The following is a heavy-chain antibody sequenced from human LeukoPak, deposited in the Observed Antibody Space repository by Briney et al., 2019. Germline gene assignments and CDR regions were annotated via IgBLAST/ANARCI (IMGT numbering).Heavy chain of an antibody. CDR1: GGSISSSSYY. CDR3: ARAVRYYYDSSGSFDY. CDR2: IYYSGST. J-gene: IGHJ4*02. V-gene: IGHV4-39*07. D-gene: IGHD3-22*01. Sequence: SETLSLTCTVSGGSISSSSYYWGWIRQPPGKGLEWIGSIYYSGSTYYNPSLKSRVTISVDTSKNQFSLKLSSVTAADTAVYYCARAVRYYYDSSGSFDYWGQGTLVTVSS.